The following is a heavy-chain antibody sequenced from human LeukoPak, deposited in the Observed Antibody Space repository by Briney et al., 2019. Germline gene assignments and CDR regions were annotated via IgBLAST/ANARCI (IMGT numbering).Heavy chain of an antibody. CDR2: INHSGST. D-gene: IGHD3-22*01. CDR1: GGSFSGHY. CDR3: ARGADYYDSSGPPAD. J-gene: IGHJ4*02. Sequence: SETLSLTCAVYGGSFSGHYWSWIRQPPGKGLEWIGEINHSGSTNYNPSLKSRLTISVDTSKNQFSLKLSSVTAADTAVYYCARGADYYDSSGPPADWGQGTLVTVSS. V-gene: IGHV4-34*01.